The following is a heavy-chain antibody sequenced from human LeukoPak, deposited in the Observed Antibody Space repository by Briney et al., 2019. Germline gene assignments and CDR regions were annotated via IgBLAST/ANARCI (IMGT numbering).Heavy chain of an antibody. CDR1: GYTFTGYY. V-gene: IGHV1-2*02. J-gene: IGHJ4*02. CDR3: ARGDYDILTGWPY. Sequence: EASVKVSCKASGYTFTGYYMHLLRQAPGQGLELMGWINPNSGGTNYAQKFQGRVTMTRDTSINTAYMDLSRLRSDDTAVYYCARGDYDILTGWPYWGQGTLVTVSS. CDR2: INPNSGGT. D-gene: IGHD3-9*01.